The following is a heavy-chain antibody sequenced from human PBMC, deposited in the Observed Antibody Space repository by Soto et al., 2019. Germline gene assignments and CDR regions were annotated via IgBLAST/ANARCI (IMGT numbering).Heavy chain of an antibody. CDR1: GFSFRDYC. J-gene: IGHJ4*02. CDR3: ARDDYTYGVY. V-gene: IGHV3-11*01. CDR2: IGPYGNSI. D-gene: IGHD3-3*01. Sequence: GGSRRRSWAASGFSFRDYCMSWIRQAPGKGLEWVSYIGPYGNSIYYADSVKGRFAISRDDAKKSLYLHMNSLRAEDTAVYYCARDDYTYGVYWGQGSLVTVSS.